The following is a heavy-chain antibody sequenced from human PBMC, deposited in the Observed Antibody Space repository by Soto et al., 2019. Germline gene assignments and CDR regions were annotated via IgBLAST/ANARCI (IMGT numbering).Heavy chain of an antibody. V-gene: IGHV1-69*13. CDR2: IVPLTGTP. J-gene: IGHJ6*01. CDR3: ARGPGSDSYYYY. Sequence: SVKVSCKTSGGTFGTYGIGWARQAPGQGLEWMGGIVPLTGTPNYAQKYQGRDTITADEASSTVHMRLSSLRSDDTAVYFCARGPGSDSYYYY. D-gene: IGHD2-21*02. CDR1: GGTFGTYG.